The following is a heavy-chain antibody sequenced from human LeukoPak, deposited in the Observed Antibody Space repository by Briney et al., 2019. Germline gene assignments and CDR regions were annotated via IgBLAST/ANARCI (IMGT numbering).Heavy chain of an antibody. CDR2: ISAYNGNT. CDR3: ARDITVTPPDYYYYGMDV. J-gene: IGHJ6*02. D-gene: IGHD4-17*01. V-gene: IGHV1-18*01. Sequence: ASVKVSCKASGYTFTSYGISWVRQAPGQGLEWMGWISAYNGNTNYAQKLQGRVTMTTDTSTSTAYMELRSLRSDDTAVYYCARDITVTPPDYYYYGMDVWGQGTTVTVSS. CDR1: GYTFTSYG.